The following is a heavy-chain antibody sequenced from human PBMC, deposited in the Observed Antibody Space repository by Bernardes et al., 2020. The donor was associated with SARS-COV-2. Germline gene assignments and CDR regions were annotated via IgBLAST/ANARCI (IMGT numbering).Heavy chain of an antibody. CDR2: IRNKGSNYTT. D-gene: IGHD3-22*01. CDR1: GFAFSDHY. J-gene: IGHJ6*02. CDR3: AREVPKYRDSRGYAHYYYAMDV. V-gene: IGHV3-72*01. Sequence: GSLRLSCAASGFAFSDHYMDWVRQAPGKGLEWIGRIRNKGSNYTTKYAASVEGRFIISRDDSRKSLYLQMNSLKTEDTAVYYCAREVPKYRDSRGYAHYYYAMDVWGQGTTVTVSS.